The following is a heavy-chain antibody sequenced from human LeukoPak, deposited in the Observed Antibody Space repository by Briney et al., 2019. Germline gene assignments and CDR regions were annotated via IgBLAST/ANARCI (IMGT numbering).Heavy chain of an antibody. D-gene: IGHD3-22*01. J-gene: IGHJ5*02. CDR1: GGSISSGDYY. CDR2: MYYSGST. CDR3: ARPYYYDSRIDP. V-gene: IGHV4-30-4*01. Sequence: SGTLFLTCTVSGGSISSGDYYWSWIRQPPGKGLERIAYMYYSGSTYYNPSLKSRVTMSADTSKNQLSLKLSSVTAADTAAYYCARPYYYDSRIDPWGQGILVTVSS.